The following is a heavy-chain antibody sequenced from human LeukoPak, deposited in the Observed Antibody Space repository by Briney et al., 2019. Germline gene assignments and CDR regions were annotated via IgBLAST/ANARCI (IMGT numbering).Heavy chain of an antibody. V-gene: IGHV6-1*01. D-gene: IGHD1-26*01. CDR3: AREGVGATMAN. CDR1: GDTVSNKNAA. CDR2: TYYRSKWYN. J-gene: IGHJ4*02. Sequence: SQTLSLTCAISGDTVSNKNAAWNWIRHSPSRGLEWLGRTYYRSKWYNDYAVSVKGRIDINPHTSKYQFSLRLNAVTPEHTAVYFCAREGVGATMANWGQGTLVTVSS.